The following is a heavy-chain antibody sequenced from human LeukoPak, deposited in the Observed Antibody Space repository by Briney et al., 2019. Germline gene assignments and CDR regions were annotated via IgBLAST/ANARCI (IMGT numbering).Heavy chain of an antibody. V-gene: IGHV3-30-3*01. CDR3: ARVRPWVFDY. J-gene: IGHJ4*02. CDR2: ISYDGSNK. Sequence: GGSLRLSCVASGFTFSSYAMHWVRQAPGKGLEWVALISYDGSNKYYADSVKGRFTISRDNSKNTLYLQMNSLRAEDTAVYYCARVRPWVFDYWGQGTLVTVSS. CDR1: GFTFSSYA.